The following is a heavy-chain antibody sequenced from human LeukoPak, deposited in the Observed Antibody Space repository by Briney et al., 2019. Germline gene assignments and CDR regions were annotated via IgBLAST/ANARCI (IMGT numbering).Heavy chain of an antibody. Sequence: GESLKISCKGSGYSFTSYWIGWVRQMPGKGLEWMGIIYPGDSDTRYSPSFQGQVTISADKSISTAYLQWSSLKASDTAMYYCARGPSSWYRRLYFDYWGQGTLVTVSS. CDR1: GYSFTSYW. D-gene: IGHD6-13*01. J-gene: IGHJ4*02. CDR2: IYPGDSDT. CDR3: ARGPSSWYRRLYFDY. V-gene: IGHV5-51*01.